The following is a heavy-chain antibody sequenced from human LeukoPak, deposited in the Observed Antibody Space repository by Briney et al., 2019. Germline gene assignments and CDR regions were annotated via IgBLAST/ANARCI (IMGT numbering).Heavy chain of an antibody. V-gene: IGHV3-7*01. D-gene: IGHD1-26*01. CDR3: ASKRRSGSYSDY. Sequence: PGGSLRLSCAASGFTFSSYWMSWVRQAPGKGLEWVANIKEDGSEKYYVDSVKGRFTISRDNAKNSLYLQMNSLRAEDTAVYYCASKRRSGSYSDYWGQGTLVTVSS. CDR2: IKEDGSEK. CDR1: GFTFSSYW. J-gene: IGHJ4*02.